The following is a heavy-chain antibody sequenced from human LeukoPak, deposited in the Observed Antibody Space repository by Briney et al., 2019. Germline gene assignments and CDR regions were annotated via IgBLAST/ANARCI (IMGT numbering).Heavy chain of an antibody. CDR3: ARDWGNSLSIYYMDV. CDR1: GYTFTGYY. D-gene: IGHD3-16*01. J-gene: IGHJ6*03. Sequence: ASVKVSCKASGYTFTGYYMHWVRQAPGQGLEWMGWINPNSGGTNYAQKFQGRVTMTRDTSISTAYMELSRLRSDDTAVYYCARDWGNSLSIYYMDVWGKGNTVTVSS. CDR2: INPNSGGT. V-gene: IGHV1-2*02.